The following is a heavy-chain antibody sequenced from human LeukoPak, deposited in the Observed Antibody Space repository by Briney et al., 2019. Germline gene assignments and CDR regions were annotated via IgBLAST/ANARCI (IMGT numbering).Heavy chain of an antibody. V-gene: IGHV3-9*01. J-gene: IGHJ3*02. Sequence: GGSLRLSCAASGFTFDDYAMHWVRQAPGKGLEWVSGISWNSGSIGYADSVKGRFTISRDNAKNSLYLQMNSLRAEDTALYYCAKVSLRYYYGSSAFDIWGQGTVVTVSS. CDR3: AKVSLRYYYGSSAFDI. CDR1: GFTFDDYA. CDR2: ISWNSGSI. D-gene: IGHD3-10*01.